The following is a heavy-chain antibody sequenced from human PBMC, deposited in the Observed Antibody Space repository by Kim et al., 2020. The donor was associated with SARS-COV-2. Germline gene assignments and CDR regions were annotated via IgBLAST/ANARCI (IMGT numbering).Heavy chain of an antibody. V-gene: IGHV1-3*01. CDR3: ARGRSALFDY. CDR1: GYSFTRYS. J-gene: IGHJ4*02. CDR2: INAASGNA. Sequence: ASVKVSCKASGYSFTRYSMHWLRQAPGQRPEWLGWINAASGNASYAQTFQDRVTLTRDTSATTAYMELTSLRSEDTGVYFCARGRSALFDYWGQGTLVTVSS.